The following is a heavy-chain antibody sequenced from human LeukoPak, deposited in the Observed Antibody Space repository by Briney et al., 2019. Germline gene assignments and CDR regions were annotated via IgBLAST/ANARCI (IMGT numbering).Heavy chain of an antibody. D-gene: IGHD3-22*01. CDR3: AREPRADYDSSGYLDY. Sequence: ASVKVSCKASGGTFSSYAISWVRQAPGQGLEWMGRIIPIFGTANYAQKFQGRVTITTDESTSTAYMELSSLRSEDTAVYYCAREPRADYDSSGYLDYWGQGTLVTVSS. V-gene: IGHV1-69*05. J-gene: IGHJ4*02. CDR1: GGTFSSYA. CDR2: IIPIFGTA.